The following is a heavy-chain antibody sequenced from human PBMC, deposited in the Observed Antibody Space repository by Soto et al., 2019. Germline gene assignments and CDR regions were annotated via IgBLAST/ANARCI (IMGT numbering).Heavy chain of an antibody. Sequence: EVQLVESGGGLVQPGGSLRLSCTASGFAVRHNYMTWVRQAPGKGLEWVSLIYSGGDTAYADSVKGRFTSSRHTSQNTLSLHMLRLRAEDAAVYYCARKTDAIPSGGDVWGKGTAVTVSS. CDR3: ARKTDAIPSGGDV. D-gene: IGHD2-21*01. CDR1: GFAVRHNY. V-gene: IGHV3-53*04. J-gene: IGHJ6*04. CDR2: IYSGGDT.